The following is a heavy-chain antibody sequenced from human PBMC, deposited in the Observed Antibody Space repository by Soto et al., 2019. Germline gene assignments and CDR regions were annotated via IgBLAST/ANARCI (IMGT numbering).Heavy chain of an antibody. V-gene: IGHV5-51*01. J-gene: IGHJ4*02. Sequence: HGESLKISCKGSGYSFTSYWIGWVRQMPGKGLEWMGIIYPGNSDTRYSPSFQGQVTISADTSISTAYLEWSSLKASDTAIYYCARHVYYDVLKKNYWGQGTLVTVSS. CDR1: GYSFTSYW. CDR3: ARHVYYDVLKKNY. CDR2: IYPGNSDT. D-gene: IGHD3-9*01.